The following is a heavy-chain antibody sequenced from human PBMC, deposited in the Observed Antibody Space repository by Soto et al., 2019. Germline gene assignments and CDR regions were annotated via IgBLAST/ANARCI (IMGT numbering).Heavy chain of an antibody. CDR1: GGSINNYY. J-gene: IGHJ6*02. CDR2: VHDSGRK. CDR3: ARGARVGYSPFRGMDV. V-gene: IGHV4-59*01. D-gene: IGHD3-22*01. Sequence: QVQLQESGPGLVKPSETLSLTCSISGGSINNYYWTWIRQAPGKGLEWIGYVHDSGRKVYNPSLKGRVTISLDAYNNQLSLNLNYVTAADTAVYYCARGARVGYSPFRGMDVWGQGTMVTVSS.